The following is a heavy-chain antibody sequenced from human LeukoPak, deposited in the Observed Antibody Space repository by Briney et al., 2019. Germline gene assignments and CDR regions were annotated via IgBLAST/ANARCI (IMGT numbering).Heavy chain of an antibody. D-gene: IGHD2-15*01. J-gene: IGHJ4*02. CDR3: ARDHNVVVVAAFYFDY. Sequence: ASVKVSCKASGYTFTGYYMHWVRQAPGQGLEWMGIINPSGGSTSYAQKFQGRVTMTRDTSTSTVYMELSSLRSEDTAVYYCARDHNVVVVAAFYFDYWGQGTLVTVSS. CDR2: INPSGGST. CDR1: GYTFTGYY. V-gene: IGHV1-46*01.